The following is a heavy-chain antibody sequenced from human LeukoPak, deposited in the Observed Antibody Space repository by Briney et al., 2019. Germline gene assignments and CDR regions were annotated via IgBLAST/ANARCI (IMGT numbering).Heavy chain of an antibody. D-gene: IGHD3-10*01. J-gene: IGHJ5*02. CDR3: AKARPYGSGRNWFDP. V-gene: IGHV3-30*18. CDR2: ISYDGSNK. CDR1: GFTFNNFG. Sequence: PGGSLRLSCAASGFTFNNFGMHWVRQAPGKGLEWVAVISYDGSNKYYADSVKGRFTISRDNSKNTLYPQVNSLRAEDTAVYYCAKARPYGSGRNWFDPWGQGALVTVSS.